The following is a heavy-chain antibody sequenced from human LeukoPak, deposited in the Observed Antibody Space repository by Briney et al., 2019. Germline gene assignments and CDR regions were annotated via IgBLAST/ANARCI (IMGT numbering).Heavy chain of an antibody. J-gene: IGHJ3*02. CDR3: VRDGELGISVFDI. CDR1: GDSFSSNGAA. V-gene: IGHV6-1*01. CDR2: TYYRSKWYY. Sequence: SQTFSLTCAIYGDSFSSNGAAWNWIRQSPSRGLEWLGRTYYRSKWYYDYAVSVKSRIIINADTSKNQLSLQLNSVTPEDTAMYYCVRDGELGISVFDIWGQGTMVTVSS. D-gene: IGHD7-27*01.